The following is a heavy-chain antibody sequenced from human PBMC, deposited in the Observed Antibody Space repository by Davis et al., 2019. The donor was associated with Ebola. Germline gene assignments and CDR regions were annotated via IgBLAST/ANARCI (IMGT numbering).Heavy chain of an antibody. D-gene: IGHD4-17*01. Sequence: GESLKISCAASGFIFSSYAMSWVRQAPGKGLEWVSRISAIGGDKYCADSVKGRITISRDNSKNTLYLQMNRLRAEDTAVYYCARVDGDYYYGMDVWGQGTTVTVSS. J-gene: IGHJ6*02. CDR1: GFIFSSYA. V-gene: IGHV3-23*01. CDR2: ISAIGGDK. CDR3: ARVDGDYYYGMDV.